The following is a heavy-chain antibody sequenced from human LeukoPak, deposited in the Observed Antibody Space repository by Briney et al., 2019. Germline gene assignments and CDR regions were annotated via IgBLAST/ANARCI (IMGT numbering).Heavy chain of an antibody. CDR3: ARFGVVVPAAMGYYYYYMDV. J-gene: IGHJ6*03. CDR1: GGSISSYY. D-gene: IGHD2-2*01. Sequence: PSETLSLTCTVSGGSISSYYWSWIRQPPGKGLEWVGYIYYSGSTIYNPSLKSRVTISVDTSKNQFSLKLSSVTAADTAVHYCARFGVVVPAAMGYYYYYMDVWGKGTTVTVSS. V-gene: IGHV4-59*01. CDR2: IYYSGST.